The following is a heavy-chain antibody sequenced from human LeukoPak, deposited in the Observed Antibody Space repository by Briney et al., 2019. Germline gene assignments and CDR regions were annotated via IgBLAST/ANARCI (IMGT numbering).Heavy chain of an antibody. CDR3: ARDIRREMAIPFDV. CDR2: ISYDGTNK. V-gene: IGHV3-30*14. CDR1: GFTFSTYA. Sequence: GGSLRLSCAASGFTFSTYAMHWVRQVPGKGLEWVADISYDGTNKYYADSVKGRFTISRDTSKNTLHLQMNSLRVEDTAVYHCARDIRREMAIPFDVWGQGTLVTVSS. J-gene: IGHJ3*01. D-gene: IGHD5-24*01.